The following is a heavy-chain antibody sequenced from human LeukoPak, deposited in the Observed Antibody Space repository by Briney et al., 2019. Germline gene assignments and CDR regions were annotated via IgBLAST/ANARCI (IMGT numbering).Heavy chain of an antibody. CDR3: AKKLGSSPGDFFDY. CDR1: GFIFSRYA. CDR2: INDNGGGT. V-gene: IGHV3-23*01. J-gene: IGHJ4*02. D-gene: IGHD6-6*01. Sequence: PGGSLRLSCAASGFIFSRYAMSWVRQAPGKGLEGVSDINDNGGGTFSADSVKGRFTVSRDNSKNTLYMQMNSLRGGDTAVYYCAKKLGSSPGDFFDYWGQGTLVTVSS.